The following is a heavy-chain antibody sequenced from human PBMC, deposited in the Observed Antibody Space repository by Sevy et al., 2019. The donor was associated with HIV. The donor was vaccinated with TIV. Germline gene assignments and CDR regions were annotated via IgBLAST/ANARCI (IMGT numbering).Heavy chain of an antibody. CDR1: GYSLTDLS. J-gene: IGHJ4*02. Sequence: ASVKVSCKVSGYSLTDLSIHWVRHAPGKGLEWMGGFDPEDGETLYAQKFQGRVTTTEDTSTETAYMVLSSLRADDTAVYYGGTNLWVGDGEGDFWGQGTLVTVSS. CDR3: GTNLWVGDGEGDF. D-gene: IGHD3-10*01. CDR2: FDPEDGET. V-gene: IGHV1-24*01.